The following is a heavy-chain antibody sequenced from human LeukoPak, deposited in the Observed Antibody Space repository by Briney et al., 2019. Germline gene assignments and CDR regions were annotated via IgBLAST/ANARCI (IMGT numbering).Heavy chain of an antibody. V-gene: IGHV4-38-2*02. D-gene: IGHD1-1*01. CDR3: ARRAYSAAYWKHFDY. CDR1: NYYVNSGFH. CDR2: IYYHENT. J-gene: IGHJ4*02. Sequence: SETLSLTCTVSNYYVNSGFHWGWIRQAPGKGLEWIGSIYYHENTYYNSSLKSRVTISVDTSKNQFSLKLNSVTAADTAVYFCARRAYSAAYWKHFDYWGQGTLVTVSS.